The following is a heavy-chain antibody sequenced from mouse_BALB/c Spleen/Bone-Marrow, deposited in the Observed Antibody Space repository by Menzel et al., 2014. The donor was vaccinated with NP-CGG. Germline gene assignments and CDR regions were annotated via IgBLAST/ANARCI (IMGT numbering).Heavy chain of an antibody. CDR1: GDSITSGY. J-gene: IGHJ4*01. Sequence: DVKLQESGPSPVKPSQTLSLTCSVTGDSITSGYWNWIRKFPGNKLGYMGFISYSSSTYYNPSLKSRISITRDTSKNLYYLQLDSVTTEDSATYYCARSGSSGYHYYAMDYWGQGTSVTVSS. D-gene: IGHD3-1*01. V-gene: IGHV3-8*02. CDR3: ARSGSSGYHYYAMDY. CDR2: ISYSSST.